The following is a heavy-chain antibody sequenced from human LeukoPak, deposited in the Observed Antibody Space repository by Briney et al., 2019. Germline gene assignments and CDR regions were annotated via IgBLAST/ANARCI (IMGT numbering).Heavy chain of an antibody. Sequence: GGSLRLSCAASGFTVSSNYMSWVRQAPGKGLEWVSVIYSGGSTYYADSVKGRFTISRDNSKNTLYLQMNSLRAEDTAVYYCARDRDSSWYRGWFDPWGQGTLVTVSS. CDR1: GFTVSSNY. D-gene: IGHD6-13*01. J-gene: IGHJ5*02. CDR2: IYSGGST. V-gene: IGHV3-53*01. CDR3: ARDRDSSWYRGWFDP.